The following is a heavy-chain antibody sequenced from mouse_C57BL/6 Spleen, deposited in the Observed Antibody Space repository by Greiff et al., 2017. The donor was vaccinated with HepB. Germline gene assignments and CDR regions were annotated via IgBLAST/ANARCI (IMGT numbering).Heavy chain of an antibody. D-gene: IGHD2-3*01. CDR1: GYTFTEYT. J-gene: IGHJ2*01. CDR3: ARHEAYDGYLDY. V-gene: IGHV1-62-2*01. CDR2: FYPGSGSI. Sequence: HLHHSLSELVKPWASVKLSCKASGYTFTEYTIHWVKQRSGQGLEWIGWFYPGSGSIKYNEKFKDKATLTADKSSSTVYMELSRLTSEDSAVYFCARHEAYDGYLDYWGQGTTLTVSS.